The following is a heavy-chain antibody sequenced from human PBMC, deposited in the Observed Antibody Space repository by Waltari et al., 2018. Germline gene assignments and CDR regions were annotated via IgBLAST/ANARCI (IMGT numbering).Heavy chain of an antibody. J-gene: IGHJ4*02. V-gene: IGHV3-23*03. Sequence: EVQLLESGGGLVQPGGSLRLSCAASGFTFSRYAMSWVRQAPGKGLEWVSVIYSGGSTYYADSVKGRFTISRDNSKNTLYLQMNSLRAEDTAVYYCAKDAVLRFWDYWGQGTLVTVSS. CDR1: GFTFSRYA. D-gene: IGHD3-3*01. CDR2: IYSGGST. CDR3: AKDAVLRFWDY.